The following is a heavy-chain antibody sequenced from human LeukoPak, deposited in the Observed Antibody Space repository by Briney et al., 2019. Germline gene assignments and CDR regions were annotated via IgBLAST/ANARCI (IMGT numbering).Heavy chain of an antibody. D-gene: IGHD1-26*01. V-gene: IGHV3-7*01. J-gene: IGHJ4*02. Sequence: GGSLRLSCAASGFTFSSYWMSWVRQAPGKGLEWVANIKQDGSEKYYVDSVKGRFTISRDNAKNSLYLQLNSLRAEDTAVSYCASHSGSFPFDYWGQGTLVTVSS. CDR2: IKQDGSEK. CDR1: GFTFSSYW. CDR3: ASHSGSFPFDY.